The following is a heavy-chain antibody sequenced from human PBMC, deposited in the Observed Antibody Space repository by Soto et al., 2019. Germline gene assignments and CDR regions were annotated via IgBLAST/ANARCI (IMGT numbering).Heavy chain of an antibody. D-gene: IGHD3-3*01. Sequence: QVTLKESGPVLVEPTETLTLTCTVSGFSLSNARMGVSWIRQPPGKALEWLAHIFSNDEKSYSTSLKSRLTISKDTSKSQVVLTMTNMDPVDTATYYCARITIFGVVITSSYNWFDPWGQGTLVTVSS. J-gene: IGHJ5*02. CDR2: IFSNDEK. CDR3: ARITIFGVVITSSYNWFDP. V-gene: IGHV2-26*01. CDR1: GFSLSNARMG.